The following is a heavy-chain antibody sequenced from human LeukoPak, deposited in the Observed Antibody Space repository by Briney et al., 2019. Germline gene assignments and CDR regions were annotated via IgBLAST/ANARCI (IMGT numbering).Heavy chain of an antibody. V-gene: IGHV1-18*04. J-gene: IGHJ4*02. CDR2: ISAYNGNT. CDR3: ARDFYGSGSYDENDY. CDR1: GYTFTGYY. D-gene: IGHD3-10*01. Sequence: ASVKVSCKASGYTFTGYYMHWVRQAPGQGLEWMGWISAYNGNTNYAQKLQGRVTMTTDTSTSTAYMELRSLRSDDTAVYYCARDFYGSGSYDENDYWGQGTLVTVSS.